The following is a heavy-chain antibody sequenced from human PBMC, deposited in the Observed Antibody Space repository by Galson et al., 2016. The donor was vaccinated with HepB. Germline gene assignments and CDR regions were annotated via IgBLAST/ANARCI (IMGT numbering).Heavy chain of an antibody. Sequence: SLRLSCAAAGFNLGSFGMNWVRQTPGKEPEWLAVIWYNGRNKYYADSVRGRFTISRDTSTNMVYLQMNSLRVEDTAMYYCATVSGPLDYWGQGTLVTVSS. J-gene: IGHJ4*02. CDR1: GFNLGSFG. CDR2: IWYNGRNK. D-gene: IGHD3-16*01. CDR3: ATVSGPLDY. V-gene: IGHV3-33*03.